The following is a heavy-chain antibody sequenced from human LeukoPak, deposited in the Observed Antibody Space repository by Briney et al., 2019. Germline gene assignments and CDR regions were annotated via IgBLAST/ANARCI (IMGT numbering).Heavy chain of an antibody. CDR2: IIPIFGTA. V-gene: IGHV1-69*06. CDR1: GGTFSSYA. D-gene: IGHD3-9*01. J-gene: IGHJ3*02. Sequence: SVKVSCKASGGTFSSYAISWVRQAPGQGLEWMGGIIPIFGTANYAQKFQGRVTITADKSTSTAYMELSSLRSEDTAVYYCARVRLRYLQNDAFDIWGQGTMVTVSS. CDR3: ARVRLRYLQNDAFDI.